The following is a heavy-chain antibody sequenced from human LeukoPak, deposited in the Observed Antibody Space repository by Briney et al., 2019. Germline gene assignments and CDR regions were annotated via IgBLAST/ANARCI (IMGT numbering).Heavy chain of an antibody. CDR3: AAQLAYFDY. D-gene: IGHD1-1*01. CDR2: IYNSGST. Sequence: PSETLSLTCTVSGGSISSYNWSWIRQPPGKGPEWIGYIYNSGSTQYNPSLKSRVTISIDMSKNQFSLKLSSVTAADTAVYYCAAQLAYFDYWGQGTLVTVSS. J-gene: IGHJ4*02. V-gene: IGHV4-59*01. CDR1: GGSISSYN.